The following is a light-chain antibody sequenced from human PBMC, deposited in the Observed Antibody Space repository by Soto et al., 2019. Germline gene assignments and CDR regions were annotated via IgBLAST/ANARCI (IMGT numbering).Light chain of an antibody. CDR3: ISYTVSRSYV. Sequence: QSALTQPASVSGSPGQSITISCSGTSSDIGAYDHVARFQQFPGKTPKLVIYSVSNRPSGVSYRFSGSKSGNTASLTISGLQADDEADYYCISYTVSRSYVFGPGTKVTV. CDR1: SSDIGAYDH. V-gene: IGLV2-14*01. CDR2: SVS. J-gene: IGLJ1*01.